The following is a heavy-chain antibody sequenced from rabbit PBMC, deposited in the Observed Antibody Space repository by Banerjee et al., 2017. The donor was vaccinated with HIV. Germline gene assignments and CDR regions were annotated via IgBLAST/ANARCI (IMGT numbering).Heavy chain of an antibody. V-gene: IGHV1S45*01. CDR3: ARDLAAVIGWNFGL. CDR1: GFSFSNKYV. CDR2: INTSSGNT. D-gene: IGHD1-1*01. J-gene: IGHJ6*01. Sequence: VKPEGSLTLTCTASGFSFSNKYVMCWVRQAPGKGLEWIACINTSSGNTVYATWAKGRFTISKTSWTTVTLQMTSLTAADTATYFCARDLAAVIGWNFGLWGPGTLVTVS.